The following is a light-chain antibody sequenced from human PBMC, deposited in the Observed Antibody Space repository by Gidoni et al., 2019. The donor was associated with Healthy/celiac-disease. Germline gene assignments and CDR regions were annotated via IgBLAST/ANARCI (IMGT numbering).Light chain of an antibody. CDR1: ALPKQY. V-gene: IGLV3-25*03. CDR2: NAR. CDR3: QSAASSGTYV. Sequence: SYELTQPPSVSVSPGQTARITCSGDALPKQYAYWYQQKPGQASVLVIYNARERTSGIPERFSGSSAGTTVTLTISGVQAEDEADYYCQSAASSGTYVFGTGTKVTVL. J-gene: IGLJ1*01.